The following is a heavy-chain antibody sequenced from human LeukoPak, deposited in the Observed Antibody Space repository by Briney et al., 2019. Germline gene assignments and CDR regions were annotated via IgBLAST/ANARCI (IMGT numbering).Heavy chain of an antibody. CDR3: ARDGNIGGYYYYGMAV. V-gene: IGHV1-18*01. CDR1: VCTFISYA. CDR2: ISAYNGNT. D-gene: IGHD1-26*01. Sequence: ASVNVSCKSSVCTFISYASSWVRQPPAQGLDWMGMISAYNGNTNYAQTLQSRVTLTADTSTSTAYMELRRVRSADTDVYYCARDGNIGGYYYYGMAVWGQGTTVTVSS. J-gene: IGHJ6*02.